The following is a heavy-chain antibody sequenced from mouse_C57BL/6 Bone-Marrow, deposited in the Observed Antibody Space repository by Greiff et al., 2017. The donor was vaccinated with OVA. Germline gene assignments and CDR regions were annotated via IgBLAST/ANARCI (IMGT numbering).Heavy chain of an antibody. J-gene: IGHJ4*01. V-gene: IGHV1-82*01. CDR3: ARGAQATGYYAMDY. Sequence: VQLQQSGPELVKPGASVKISCKASGYAFSSSWMNWVKQRPGKGLEWIGRIYPGDGDTNYNGKFKGKATLTADKSSSTAYMQLSSLTSEDSAVYFCARGAQATGYYAMDYWGQGTSVTVSS. D-gene: IGHD3-2*02. CDR1: GYAFSSSW. CDR2: IYPGDGDT.